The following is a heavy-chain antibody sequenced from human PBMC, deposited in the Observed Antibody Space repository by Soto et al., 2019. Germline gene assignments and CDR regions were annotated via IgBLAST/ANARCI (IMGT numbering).Heavy chain of an antibody. CDR2: INHSGST. D-gene: IGHD3-10*01. CDR3: ASYGSGSEADYYYYGMDV. V-gene: IGHV4-34*01. Sequence: SETLSLPFAVYGGAFRGFYWGWVRQPPGKGLEWIGEINHSGSTNYNPSLKSRVTISVDTSKNQFSLKLSSVTAADTAVYYCASYGSGSEADYYYYGMDVWGQGTTVTVSS. CDR1: GGAFRGFY. J-gene: IGHJ6*02.